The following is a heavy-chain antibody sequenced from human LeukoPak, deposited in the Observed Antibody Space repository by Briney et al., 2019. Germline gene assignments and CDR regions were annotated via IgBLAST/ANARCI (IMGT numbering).Heavy chain of an antibody. J-gene: IGHJ4*02. CDR3: ARRVPDYGVETFDY. CDR2: IYPGDSDT. D-gene: IGHD4-17*01. CDR1: GYSFTNYW. Sequence: GESLKISCKVSGYSFTNYWIGWVRQMPGKDLEWMGIIYPGDSDTTYSPSFQGQVTISVDKSISTAYLQWSSLKASDTAMYYCARRVPDYGVETFDYWGQGTLVTVSS. V-gene: IGHV5-51*01.